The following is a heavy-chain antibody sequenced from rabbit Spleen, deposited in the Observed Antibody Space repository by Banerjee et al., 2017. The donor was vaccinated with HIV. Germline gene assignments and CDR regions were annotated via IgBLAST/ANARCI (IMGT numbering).Heavy chain of an antibody. V-gene: IGHV1S40*01. Sequence: QSLEESGGGLVQPEGSLTLTCTASGFDFSTYSMSWVRQAPGKGLEWIGCIRLANGNTYYASWAKGRFTISKTSSTTVTLQMTSLTVADTATYFCARASNTLIYALDLWGQGTLVTVS. J-gene: IGHJ4*01. CDR2: IRLANGNT. D-gene: IGHD6-1*01. CDR1: GFDFSTYS. CDR3: ARASNTLIYALDL.